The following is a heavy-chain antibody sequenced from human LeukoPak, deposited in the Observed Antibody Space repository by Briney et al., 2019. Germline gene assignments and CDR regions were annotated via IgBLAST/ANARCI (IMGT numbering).Heavy chain of an antibody. J-gene: IGHJ5*02. CDR3: ATDGAGFDT. Sequence: PGGSQRLSCAASGFTINDYYMSWIRQAPGKGLEWLSYINIGGTNTHYADSVKGRFTISRDNAKKSLYLEMNNLRAEDTAVYYCATDGAGFDTWGQGVLVTVSS. CDR1: GFTINDYY. V-gene: IGHV3-11*01. CDR2: INIGGTNT.